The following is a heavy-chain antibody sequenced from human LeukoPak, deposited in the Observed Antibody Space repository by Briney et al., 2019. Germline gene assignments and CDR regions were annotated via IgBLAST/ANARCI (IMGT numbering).Heavy chain of an antibody. CDR1: GVGFTSCS. J-gene: IGHJ4*02. CDR3: VRDNAWGFEY. CDR2: LSSGHE. D-gene: IGHD7-27*01. Sequence: PGMYLRLSVAACGVGFTSCSRRWVRHAPEKGLEWVAYLSSGHELYADSVKGRFTICRDNAKNSLYLQMHSLKAEDTAVYYCVRDNAWGFEYWGQGTLVSVSS. V-gene: IGHV3-11*06.